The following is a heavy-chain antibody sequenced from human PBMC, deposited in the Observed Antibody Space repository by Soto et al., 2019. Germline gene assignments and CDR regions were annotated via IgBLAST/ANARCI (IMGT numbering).Heavy chain of an antibody. CDR3: AGVDRFSYRGYYGAY. D-gene: IGHD4-17*01. CDR1: GGSISSSNW. CDR2: IYHSGRT. V-gene: IGHV4-4*02. J-gene: IGHJ4*02. Sequence: QVQLQESGPGLVKPSGTLSLTCAVSGGSISSSNWWSWVRQPPGKGLEWIGEIYHSGRTNYNPSPKSRVPISVNKPTYQFSLRLSSVAAADTAVHYCAGVDRFSYRGYYGAYWGQGTLGTVSS.